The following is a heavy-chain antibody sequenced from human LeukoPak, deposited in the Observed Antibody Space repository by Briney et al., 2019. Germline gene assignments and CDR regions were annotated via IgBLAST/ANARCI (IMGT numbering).Heavy chain of an antibody. V-gene: IGHV3-11*01. CDR3: ARDMVRGVIQFYY. D-gene: IGHD3-10*01. CDR1: GFTFSDYY. Sequence: PGGSLRLSCAASGFTFSDYYMSWIRQAPGKGLEWVSYISSSGSTIYYADSVKGRFTISRDNAKNSLYLQMNSLRAEDTAVYYCARDMVRGVIQFYYWGQGTLVTVSS. J-gene: IGHJ4*02. CDR2: ISSSGSTI.